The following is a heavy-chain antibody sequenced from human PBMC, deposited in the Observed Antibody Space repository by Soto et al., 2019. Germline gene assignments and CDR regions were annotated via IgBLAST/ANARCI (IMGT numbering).Heavy chain of an antibody. V-gene: IGHV1-3*01. CDR1: GYTFTSYA. D-gene: IGHD5-18*01. J-gene: IGHJ5*02. Sequence: QVQLVQSGAEVKKPGASVKVSCKASGYTFTSYAMHWVRQAPGQRLEWMGWINAGNGNTKYSQKFQGRVTITWDTSASTAYMELSSLRSEDTAVYYCARDPGDSYGYTWGQGTLVTVSS. CDR3: ARDPGDSYGYT. CDR2: INAGNGNT.